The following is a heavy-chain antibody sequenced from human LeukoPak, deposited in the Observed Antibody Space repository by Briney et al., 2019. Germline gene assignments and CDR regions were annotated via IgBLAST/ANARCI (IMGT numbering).Heavy chain of an antibody. CDR1: GGSIISSSHY. D-gene: IGHD3-9*01. J-gene: IGHJ4*02. V-gene: IGHV4-39*01. CDR3: ASLAMTGAAGRGYLDS. Sequence: PSETLSLTCTISGGSIISSSHYWGWIRQPPGKGLEWIGSVIGGTLYDGSSGYNPPLNSRLTISVDTSKNQFSLRLRSVTAADTAIYFCASLAMTGAAGRGYLDSWGQGTLVTVSS. CDR2: VIGGTLYDGSS.